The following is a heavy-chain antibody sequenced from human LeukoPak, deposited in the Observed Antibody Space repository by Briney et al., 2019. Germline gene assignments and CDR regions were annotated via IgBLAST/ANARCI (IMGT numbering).Heavy chain of an antibody. CDR3: AKNSGKVGATQWGLFDY. V-gene: IGHV3-30*02. CDR2: IRYDGSNK. J-gene: IGHJ4*02. Sequence: QPGGSLRLSCAASGFTFSSYGMHWVRQAPGKGLEWVAFIRYDGSNKYYADSVKGRFTISRDNSKNTLYLQMNSLRAEDTAVYYCAKNSGKVGATQWGLFDYWGQGTLVTVSS. CDR1: GFTFSSYG. D-gene: IGHD1-26*01.